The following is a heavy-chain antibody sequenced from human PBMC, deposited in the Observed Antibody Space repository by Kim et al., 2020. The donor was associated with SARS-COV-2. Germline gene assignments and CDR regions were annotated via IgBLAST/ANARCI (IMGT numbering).Heavy chain of an antibody. Sequence: GGSLRLSCAASGFTFSSYSMNWVRQAPGKGLEWVSSISSSSSYIYYADSVKGRFTISRDNAKNSLYLQMTSLRAEDTAVYYCARDPAYCGGDCYSWGQGTLVTVSS. J-gene: IGHJ4*02. V-gene: IGHV3-21*01. CDR2: ISSSSSYI. D-gene: IGHD2-21*01. CDR3: ARDPAYCGGDCYS. CDR1: GFTFSSYS.